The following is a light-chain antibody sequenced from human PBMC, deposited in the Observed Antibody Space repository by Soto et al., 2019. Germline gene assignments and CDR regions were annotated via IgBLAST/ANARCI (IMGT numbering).Light chain of an antibody. CDR1: QTVDSTF. CDR2: GAS. J-gene: IGKJ1*01. Sequence: EIVLTQSPGSLSLSPRERATLSCRASQTVDSTFFAWYQKKPGQAPRLLIYGASKRATDIPDRFSGSGSGTDFTLTISRQEPEDFAVYYCQQYMSSVTFGQGTKVEIK. V-gene: IGKV3-20*01. CDR3: QQYMSSVT.